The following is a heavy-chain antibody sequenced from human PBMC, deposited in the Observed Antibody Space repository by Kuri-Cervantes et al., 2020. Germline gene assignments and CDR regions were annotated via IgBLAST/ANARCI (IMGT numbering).Heavy chain of an antibody. CDR3: TTVIDIVVVPAAMRGYWYFDL. D-gene: IGHD2-2*01. J-gene: IGHJ2*01. CDR1: GVSISNYD. V-gene: IGHV3-15*01. Sequence: ETLSLTCTVSGVSISNYDWSWVRQAPGKGLEWVGRIKSKTDGGTTDYAAPVKGRFTISRDDSKNTLYLQMNSLKTEDTAVYYCTTVIDIVVVPAAMRGYWYFDLWGRGTLVTVSS. CDR2: IKSKTDGGTT.